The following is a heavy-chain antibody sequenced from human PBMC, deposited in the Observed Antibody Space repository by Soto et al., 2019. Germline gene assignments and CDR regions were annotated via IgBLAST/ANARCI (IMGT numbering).Heavy chain of an antibody. CDR1: GGTFSSYA. CDR3: ALQPELLLGAFDY. CDR2: IIPIFGTA. Sequence: QVQLVQSGAEVKKPGSSVKVSCKASGGTFSSYAISWVRQAPGQGLEWMGGIIPIFGTANYAQKFQGRVTITADESTRTAYMELSSLRSEDTAVCYCALQPELLLGAFDYWGQGTLVTVSS. D-gene: IGHD1-26*01. J-gene: IGHJ4*02. V-gene: IGHV1-69*01.